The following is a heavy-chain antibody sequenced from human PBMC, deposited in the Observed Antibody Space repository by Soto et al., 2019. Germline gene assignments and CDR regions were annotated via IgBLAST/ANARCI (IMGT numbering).Heavy chain of an antibody. J-gene: IGHJ4*02. CDR3: SKGIQEWSSVSDY. D-gene: IGHD5-18*01. V-gene: IGHV3-23*01. CDR1: GFTFSTYA. CDR2: ISGSGGTT. Sequence: QSVGSLRLSCTASGFTFSTYAMSWVRQAPGKGLEWVSTISGSGGTTYYADSVKGRFTISRDNSKNTLYLQMNSLRAEDTAVYYCSKGIQEWSSVSDYWGQGTLVTVSS.